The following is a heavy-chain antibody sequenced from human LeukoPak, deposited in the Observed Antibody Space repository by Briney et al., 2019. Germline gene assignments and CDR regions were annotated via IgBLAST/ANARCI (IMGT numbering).Heavy chain of an antibody. CDR1: GGSISSSSYY. CDR3: ARQEIGLRSFDP. CDR2: IYYTGTT. V-gene: IGHV4-39*01. J-gene: IGHJ5*02. D-gene: IGHD3/OR15-3a*01. Sequence: SETLSLTCTVSGGSISSSSYYWGWIRQPPGKGLEWIGYIYYTGTTHYNPSLKSRVTISVDTSKNQFSLNLSSVTAADTAVYYCARQEIGLRSFDPWGQGTLVTVSS.